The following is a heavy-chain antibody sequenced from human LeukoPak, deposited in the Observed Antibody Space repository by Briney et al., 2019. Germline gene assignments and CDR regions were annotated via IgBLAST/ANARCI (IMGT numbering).Heavy chain of an antibody. J-gene: IGHJ3*02. CDR1: GFTFSSYA. Sequence: PGGSLRLSCAASGFTFSSYAMSWVRQAPGKGLEWVSGFSGSRGSTYYADSVKGRFTISRDNSKNTLYLQMNSLRAEDTAVYYCAKDLSKSYGDYGTSGAFDIWGQGTLVTDSS. CDR3: AKDLSKSYGDYGTSGAFDI. CDR2: FSGSRGST. D-gene: IGHD4-17*01. V-gene: IGHV3-23*01.